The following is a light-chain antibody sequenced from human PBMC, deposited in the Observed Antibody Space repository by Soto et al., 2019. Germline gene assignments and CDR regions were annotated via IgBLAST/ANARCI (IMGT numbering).Light chain of an antibody. V-gene: IGKV3-20*01. CDR2: GAY. CDR1: QCIGSY. J-gene: IGKJ5*01. CDR3: QQYDTSPTT. Sequence: EIVLTQSPGTLSLSPGERATVSCRASQCIGSYLAWYQQKPGQAPRLLIYGAYSRATGTPGRFSGSGSGTDFTLTISRLEPEDFAVYYCQQYDTSPTTFGQGARLDIK.